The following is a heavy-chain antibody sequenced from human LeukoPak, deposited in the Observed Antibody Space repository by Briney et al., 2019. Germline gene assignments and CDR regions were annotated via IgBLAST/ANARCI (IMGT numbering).Heavy chain of an antibody. CDR3: VRDENYMDV. CDR1: GYTFTGYY. J-gene: IGHJ6*03. Sequence: ASVKVSCKASGYTFTGYYIHWVRQAPGQGLEWMGWINANSGGTNYAQKFQGRVTMTRDTSISTAHMELSRLRSDDTAVYYCVRDENYMDVWGKGTTVTVSS. V-gene: IGHV1-2*02. CDR2: INANSGGT.